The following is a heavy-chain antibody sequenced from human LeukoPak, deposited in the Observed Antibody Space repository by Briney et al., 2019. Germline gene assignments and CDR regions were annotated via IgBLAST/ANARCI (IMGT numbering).Heavy chain of an antibody. CDR2: IYYSGST. CDR3: ARGNVPAASPIRNWFDP. D-gene: IGHD2-2*01. V-gene: IGHV4-59*11. CDR1: GGSISSHY. Sequence: SETLSLTCTVSGGSISSHYWSWIRQPPGKGLEWIGYIYYSGSTNYNPSLKSRVTISVDTSKNQFSLKLSSVTAADTAVYYCARGNVPAASPIRNWFDPWGQGTLVTVSS. J-gene: IGHJ5*02.